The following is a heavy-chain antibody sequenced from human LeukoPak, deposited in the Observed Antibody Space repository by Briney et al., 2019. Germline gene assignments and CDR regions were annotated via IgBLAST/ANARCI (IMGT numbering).Heavy chain of an antibody. J-gene: IGHJ6*03. CDR1: GGSISSSSYY. D-gene: IGHD1-26*01. CDR2: IYHSGST. Sequence: SSETLSLTCTVSGGSISSSSYYWAWIRQPPGKGLEWIGSIYHSGSTNYNPSLKSRVTISVDKSKNQFSLKLSSVTAADTAVYYCARELVGATLDRGSSYYYYYMDVWGKGTTVTFSS. V-gene: IGHV4-39*07. CDR3: ARELVGATLDRGSSYYYYYMDV.